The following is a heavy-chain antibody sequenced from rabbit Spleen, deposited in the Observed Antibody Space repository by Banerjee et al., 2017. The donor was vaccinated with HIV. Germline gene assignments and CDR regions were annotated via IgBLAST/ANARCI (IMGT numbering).Heavy chain of an antibody. CDR3: VRDKASISGDYGPWYFDL. D-gene: IGHD1-1*01. Sequence: QEQLVESGGGLVQPGGSLTLSCKASGFDFSRFGVSWVRQAPGKGPEWIAYIDPVFGNTYYASWVNGRFTISRHNAQNTLYLQLNSLTAADTATYFCVRDKASISGDYGPWYFDLWAQGPWSPS. V-gene: IGHV1S47*01. CDR2: IDPVFGNT. J-gene: IGHJ4*01. CDR1: GFDFSRFG.